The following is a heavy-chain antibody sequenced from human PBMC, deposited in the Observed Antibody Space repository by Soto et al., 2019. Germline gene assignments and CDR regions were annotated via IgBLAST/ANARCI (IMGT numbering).Heavy chain of an antibody. Sequence: QVQLQESGPGLVKPSQTLSLTCTISGGSISSGDYYWSWIRQPPGKGLEWIGYIFHSGSTYYNPSLKSRVTISLDTSQKQFSLKLSSVTAAETAVYYCARDSGYSYGYGMDVWGQGNTGTVSS. CDR1: GGSISSGDYY. D-gene: IGHD5-18*01. CDR2: IFHSGST. CDR3: ARDSGYSYGYGMDV. J-gene: IGHJ6*02. V-gene: IGHV4-30-4*01.